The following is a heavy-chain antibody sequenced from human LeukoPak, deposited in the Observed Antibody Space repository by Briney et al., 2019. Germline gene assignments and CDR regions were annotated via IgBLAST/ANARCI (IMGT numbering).Heavy chain of an antibody. J-gene: IGHJ4*02. D-gene: IGHD3-3*01. CDR2: ISSSGSTI. Sequence: GGSLGPSGAASGFTFSSYELNWVAQAPGKGLEWVSYISSSGSTIYYADSVKGRFTISRDNAKNSLYLQMNSLRAEDTAVYYCARVEDYWGQGTLVTVSS. CDR1: GFTFSSYE. V-gene: IGHV3-48*03. CDR3: ARVEDY.